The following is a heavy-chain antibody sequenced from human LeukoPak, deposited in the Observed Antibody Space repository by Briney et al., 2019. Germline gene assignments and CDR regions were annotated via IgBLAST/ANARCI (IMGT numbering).Heavy chain of an antibody. V-gene: IGHV1-69*05. D-gene: IGHD1-26*01. CDR1: GGTFSSYA. J-gene: IGHJ4*02. CDR2: IIPIFGTA. CDR3: AAGGDSGSYYVNLFDY. Sequence: SVKVSCKASGGTFSSYAISWVRQAPGQGLEWMGGIIPIFGTANYAQKFQGRVTITTDGSTSTAYMELSSLRSEDTAVYYCAAGGDSGSYYVNLFDYWGQGTLVTVSS.